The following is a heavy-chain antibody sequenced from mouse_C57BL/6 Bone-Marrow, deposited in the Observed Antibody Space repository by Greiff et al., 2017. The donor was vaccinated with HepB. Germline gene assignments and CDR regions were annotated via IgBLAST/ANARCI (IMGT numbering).Heavy chain of an antibody. CDR3: ARDRNYGSSYWYFDV. J-gene: IGHJ1*03. D-gene: IGHD1-1*01. Sequence: DVQLQESGPGLVKPSQSLSLTCSVTGYSITSGYCWNWIRQFPGNKLEWMGYISYDGSNNYNPSLKNRISITRDTSKNQFFLKLNSVTTEDTATYYCARDRNYGSSYWYFDVWGTGTTVTVSS. V-gene: IGHV3-6*01. CDR1: GYSITSGYC. CDR2: ISYDGSN.